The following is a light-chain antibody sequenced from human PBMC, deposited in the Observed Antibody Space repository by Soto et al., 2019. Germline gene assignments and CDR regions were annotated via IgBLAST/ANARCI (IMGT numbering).Light chain of an antibody. J-gene: IGKJ4*01. CDR3: QLRSR. CDR2: GAS. V-gene: IGKV3D-20*02. Sequence: SHPPLDLSPGEKATISCRASQSISSSYLAWYQQKPGQAPRLLVYGASSRTTGIADRFSGSGSGTDFTFTITSLEPEDFAVFYCQLRSRFGGGTMVDIK. CDR1: QSISSSY.